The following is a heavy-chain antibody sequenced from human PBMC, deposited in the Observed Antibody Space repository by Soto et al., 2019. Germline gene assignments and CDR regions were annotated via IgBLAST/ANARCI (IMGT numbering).Heavy chain of an antibody. V-gene: IGHV4-59*03. Sequence: QVQLQESGPGLVKPSETLSLTCSVSGGSISTFHWSWIRQPPGKGPEWIGYVYYTGSTNYNPSFTRRVTRSVDTSKNQFSLKLTSVTAADTAVYYCVRWVGHFDFWGQGTLVTVSS. CDR2: VYYTGST. CDR1: GGSISTFH. D-gene: IGHD1-26*01. J-gene: IGHJ4*02. CDR3: VRWVGHFDF.